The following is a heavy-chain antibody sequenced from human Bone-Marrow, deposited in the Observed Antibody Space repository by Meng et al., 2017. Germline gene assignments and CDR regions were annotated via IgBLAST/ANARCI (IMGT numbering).Heavy chain of an antibody. CDR2: ISGDST. D-gene: IGHD3-22*01. CDR3: ARSPIDKYDLSALPLDY. V-gene: IGHV3-38-3*01. Sequence: GESLKISCAASGFTVSSNEMRWVRQPPGKGLEWVSSISGDSTYYADSGKGRFTISRDNSKNTVFLHINSLRPEDTAVYYCARSPIDKYDLSALPLDYWGQGTLVTVSS. CDR1: GFTVSSNE. J-gene: IGHJ4*02.